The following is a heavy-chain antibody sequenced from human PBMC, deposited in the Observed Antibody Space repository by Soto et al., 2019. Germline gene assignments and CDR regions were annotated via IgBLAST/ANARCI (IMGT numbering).Heavy chain of an antibody. CDR2: IYPGDSDT. CDR1: GYSFTNYW. Sequence: PGESLKISCKGSGYSFTNYWIAWVRQMLGKGLEWMGIIYPGDSDTEYNPSFQGQVTISADKSISTAYLQWSSLKASDTAMYYCARGRSPPDYWGQGTPVTVSS. CDR3: ARGRSPPDY. J-gene: IGHJ4*02. V-gene: IGHV5-51*01.